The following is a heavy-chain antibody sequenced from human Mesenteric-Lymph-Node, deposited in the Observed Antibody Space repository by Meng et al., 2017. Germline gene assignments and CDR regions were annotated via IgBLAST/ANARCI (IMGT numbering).Heavy chain of an antibody. Sequence: ASVKVSCKASGYTFTSYYMHWVRQAPGQGLEWMGIINPSGGSTSYAQKFQGRVTMTRDTSTSTVYMELSSLRSEDTAVYYCAGDSGYCSGGSCYSGDYWGQGTLVTVSS. CDR3: AGDSGYCSGGSCYSGDY. CDR1: GYTFTSYY. D-gene: IGHD2-15*01. V-gene: IGHV1-46*01. J-gene: IGHJ4*02. CDR2: INPSGGST.